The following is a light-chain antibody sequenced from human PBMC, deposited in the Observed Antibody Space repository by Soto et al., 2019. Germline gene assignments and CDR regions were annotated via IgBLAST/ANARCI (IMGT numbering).Light chain of an antibody. Sequence: QSVLTQPASVSGSPGQSITISCTGTSSDVGSYNLVSWYQQHPGKAPKLMIYEVNKRPSGVSNRFSGSKSGNTASLTISGLQAEDEADYYCCSYAGSSTVLFGGGTKLTVL. CDR3: CSYAGSSTVL. CDR1: SSDVGSYNL. CDR2: EVN. J-gene: IGLJ2*01. V-gene: IGLV2-23*02.